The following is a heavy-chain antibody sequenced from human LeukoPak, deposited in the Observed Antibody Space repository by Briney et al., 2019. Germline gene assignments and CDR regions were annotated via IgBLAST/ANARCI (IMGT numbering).Heavy chain of an antibody. Sequence: SETLSLTCTVSGGSISSYYWSWIRQPAGKGLEWIGRIYTSGSTNYNPSLKSRVTMSVDTSKNQFSLKLSSVTAADTAVYYCARVAVVVPAAIGWFDPWGQGTLVTVSS. CDR2: IYTSGST. D-gene: IGHD2-2*01. J-gene: IGHJ5*02. CDR1: GGSISSYY. V-gene: IGHV4-4*07. CDR3: ARVAVVVPAAIGWFDP.